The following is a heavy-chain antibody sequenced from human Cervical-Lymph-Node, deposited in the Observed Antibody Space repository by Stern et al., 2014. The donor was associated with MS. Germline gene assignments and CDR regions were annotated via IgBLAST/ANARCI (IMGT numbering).Heavy chain of an antibody. CDR3: ALSSETSDRWYSLGYDL. CDR2: IFPVFGTP. D-gene: IGHD6-13*01. J-gene: IGHJ5*02. Sequence: QMQLVQSGAEVTKPGSSVKGSCKASGGTFSKFPSSWVRQAPGQGLEWMGGIFPVFGTPTYAQEFRGRVTIPADVSTSTVYMELSSLRSDDTAVYYCALSSETSDRWYSLGYDLWGQGTLVTVSS. V-gene: IGHV1-69*01. CDR1: GGTFSKFP.